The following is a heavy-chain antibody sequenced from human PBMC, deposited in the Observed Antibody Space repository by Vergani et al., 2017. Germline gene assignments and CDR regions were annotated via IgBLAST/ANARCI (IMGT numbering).Heavy chain of an antibody. Sequence: EVQLVESGGGLVQPGGSLRLSCAASGFTFSSYWMSWVRQAPGKGLEWVANIKQDGSEKYYVDSVKGRFTISRDNAKNSLYLQMNSLRAEDTAVYYCARTPPQVDHVVTNDWYFDLWGRGTLVTVSS. CDR3: ARTPPQVDHVVTNDWYFDL. CDR2: IKQDGSEK. CDR1: GFTFSSYW. V-gene: IGHV3-7*01. J-gene: IGHJ2*01. D-gene: IGHD3-22*01.